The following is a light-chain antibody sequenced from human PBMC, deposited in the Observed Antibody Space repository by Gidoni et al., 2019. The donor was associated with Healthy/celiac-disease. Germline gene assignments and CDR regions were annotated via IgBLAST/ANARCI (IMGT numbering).Light chain of an antibody. CDR2: AAS. Sequence: IQLTQSPSSVSASVGDRLTSTCRASQGISSWLAWYQQKPGKAPKLLIYAASSLQSGVPSRLSGSGSGTDFTITISSMQPEDFATYYCQQANSCLPGTFGGGTKVEIK. J-gene: IGKJ4*01. CDR3: QQANSCLPGT. CDR1: QGISSW. V-gene: IGKV1-12*01.